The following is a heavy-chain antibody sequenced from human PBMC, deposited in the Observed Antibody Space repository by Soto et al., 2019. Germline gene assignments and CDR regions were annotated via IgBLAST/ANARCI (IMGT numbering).Heavy chain of an antibody. CDR2: IYPGDSDT. CDR3: ARRTGDFWSGYTYYFDY. V-gene: IGHV5-51*01. J-gene: IGHJ4*02. D-gene: IGHD3-3*01. Sequence: GESLKISCQGSGYSFTSYWIGWVRQMPGKGLEWMGIIYPGDSDTGYSPSFQGQVTISADKSISTAYLQWSSLKASDTAMYYCARRTGDFWSGYTYYFDYWGQGTLVTVSS. CDR1: GYSFTSYW.